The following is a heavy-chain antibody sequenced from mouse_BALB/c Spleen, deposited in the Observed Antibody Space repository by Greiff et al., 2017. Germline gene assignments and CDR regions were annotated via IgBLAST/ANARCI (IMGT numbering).Heavy chain of an antibody. D-gene: IGHD2-14*01. CDR1: GYAFTNYL. Sequence: VQLQQSGAELVRPGTSVKVSCKASGYAFTNYLIEWVKQRPGQGLEWIGVINPGSGGTNYNEKFKGKVTLTADKSSSTAYMQLSSLTSDDSAVYFCARDYYRYDDAMDYWGQGTSVTVSS. J-gene: IGHJ4*01. V-gene: IGHV1-54*03. CDR3: ARDYYRYDDAMDY. CDR2: INPGSGGT.